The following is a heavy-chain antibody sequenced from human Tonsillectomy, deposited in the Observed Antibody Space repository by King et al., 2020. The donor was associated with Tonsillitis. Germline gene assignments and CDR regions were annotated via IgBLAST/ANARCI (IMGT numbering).Heavy chain of an antibody. CDR1: GYSFTSYW. Sequence: QLVQSGAEVKKPGESLKISCKGSGYSFTSYWIGWVRQMPGKGLEWMGIIYPNDSDTRYSPSFQGQVTISADKPISIAYLQWSSLKASDTAMYYCARHKGGGWSNYGMDVWGQGTTVTVSS. D-gene: IGHD6-19*01. CDR2: IYPNDSDT. CDR3: ARHKGGGWSNYGMDV. V-gene: IGHV5-51*01. J-gene: IGHJ6*02.